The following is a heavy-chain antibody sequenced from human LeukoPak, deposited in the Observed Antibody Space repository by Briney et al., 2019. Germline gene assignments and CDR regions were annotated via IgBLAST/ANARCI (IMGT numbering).Heavy chain of an antibody. CDR3: ASSLRRIVGATGVDY. CDR2: IWYDGSNK. Sequence: PGRSLRLSCAASGFTFSSYGMHWVRQAPGKGLEWVAVIWYDGSNKYYADSVKGRFTISRDNSKNTLYLQMNSLRAEDTAVYYCASSLRRIVGATGVDYWGQGTLVTVSS. D-gene: IGHD1-26*01. CDR1: GFTFSSYG. V-gene: IGHV3-33*08. J-gene: IGHJ4*02.